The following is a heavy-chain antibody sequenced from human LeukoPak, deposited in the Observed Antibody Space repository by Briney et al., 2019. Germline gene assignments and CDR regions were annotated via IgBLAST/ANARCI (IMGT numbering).Heavy chain of an antibody. D-gene: IGHD6-13*01. J-gene: IGHJ4*02. CDR3: AKDLVGSSWSHGFDY. CDR2: IYSGGRT. Sequence: GSLRLSCAASGFTISDNYMTWVRQAPGKGLEWVSVIYSGGRTVYADSVKGRFTFFRDNSNNKLYLQMNSLRAEDTAKYYCAKDLVGSSWSHGFDYWGQGTLVTVSS. V-gene: IGHV3-53*01. CDR1: GFTISDNY.